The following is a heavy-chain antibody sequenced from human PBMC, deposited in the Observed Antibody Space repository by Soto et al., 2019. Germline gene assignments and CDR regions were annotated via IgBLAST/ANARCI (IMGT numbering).Heavy chain of an antibody. CDR2: ISNDGSDK. J-gene: IGHJ3*01. D-gene: IGHD6-13*01. V-gene: IGHV3-30*18. CDR3: AKDQGIAASHGID. CDR1: GFTFNNYG. Sequence: QVQLVESGGGVVQPGMSLRLSCAASGFTFNNYGMHWVRQAPGKGLEWVATISNDGSDKYYADSVKGRLTISRDNSKNTVYLQMNSLRPEETAVYYCAKDQGIAASHGIDWGQGTMVTVSS.